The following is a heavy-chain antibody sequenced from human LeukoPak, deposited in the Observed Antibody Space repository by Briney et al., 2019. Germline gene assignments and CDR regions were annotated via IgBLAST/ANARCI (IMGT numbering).Heavy chain of an antibody. V-gene: IGHV3-74*01. D-gene: IGHD3-10*01. J-gene: IGHJ4*02. CDR2: INSDGSST. CDR1: GFTFDDYG. CDR3: ARSARWFGVDY. Sequence: SGGSLRLSCAASGFTFDDYGMSWVRQAPGKGLVWVSRINSDGSSTSYADSVKGRFTISRDNSKNTLYLQMNSLRAEDTAVYYCARSARWFGVDYWGQGTLVTVSS.